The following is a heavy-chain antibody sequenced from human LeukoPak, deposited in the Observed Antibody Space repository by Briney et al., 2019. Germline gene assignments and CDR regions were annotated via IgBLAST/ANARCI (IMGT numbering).Heavy chain of an antibody. Sequence: SETLSLTCTVSGGSISSYYWSWIRQPPGKGLEWIGYIYYSGSTNYNPSLKSRDTISVDTSKNQFSLKLSSVTAADTAVYYCARSADIVVVPAAFYFDYWGQGTLVTVSS. CDR3: ARSADIVVVPAAFYFDY. CDR2: IYYSGST. V-gene: IGHV4-59*08. D-gene: IGHD2-2*01. J-gene: IGHJ4*02. CDR1: GGSISSYY.